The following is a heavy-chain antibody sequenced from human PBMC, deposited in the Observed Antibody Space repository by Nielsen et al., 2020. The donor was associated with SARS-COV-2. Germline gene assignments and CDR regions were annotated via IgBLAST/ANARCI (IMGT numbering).Heavy chain of an antibody. D-gene: IGHD3-22*01. Sequence: ASVKVSCKASGYTFTSYGISWVRQAPGQGLEWMGRINPNSGGTNYAQKFQGRVTVTRDTSISTAYMELSRLRSDDTAVYYCARGKNYYDSSGYYYWGQGTLVTVSS. CDR1: GYTFTSYG. CDR2: INPNSGGT. V-gene: IGHV1-2*06. J-gene: IGHJ4*02. CDR3: ARGKNYYDSSGYYY.